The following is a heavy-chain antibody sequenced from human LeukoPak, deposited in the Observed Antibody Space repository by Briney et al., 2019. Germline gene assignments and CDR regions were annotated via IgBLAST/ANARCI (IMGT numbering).Heavy chain of an antibody. V-gene: IGHV4-61*09. CDR3: ARETLSYYYYMDV. J-gene: IGHJ6*03. CDR2: SYTSRST. CDR1: GGSISSGSYY. Sequence: PSETLSLTSTVSGGSISSGSYYWSSIRQPAGKGLGWIGHSYTSRSTNYKPSLNSRVTISVDTSKNQFSLKLSSVTAADTAVYYCARETLSYYYYMDVWGKGTTVTISS. D-gene: IGHD3-10*01.